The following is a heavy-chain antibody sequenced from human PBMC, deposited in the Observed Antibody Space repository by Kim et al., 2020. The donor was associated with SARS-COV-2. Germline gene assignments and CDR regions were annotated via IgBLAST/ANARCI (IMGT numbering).Heavy chain of an antibody. V-gene: IGHV4-31*03. CDR2: IYYSGST. Sequence: SETLSLTCTVSGGSISSGGYYWSWIRQHPGKGLEWIGYIYYSGSTYYNPSLKSRVTISVDTSKNQFSLKLSSVTAADTAVYYCARGGNSLPPLDAFDIWGQGTMVTVSS. CDR3: ARGGNSLPPLDAFDI. D-gene: IGHD2-21*02. J-gene: IGHJ3*02. CDR1: GGSISSGGYY.